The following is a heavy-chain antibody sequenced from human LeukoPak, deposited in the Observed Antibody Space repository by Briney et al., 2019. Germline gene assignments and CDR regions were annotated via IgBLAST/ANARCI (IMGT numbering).Heavy chain of an antibody. D-gene: IGHD3-16*01. CDR3: ARDRYSFAIRGEDAFDV. Sequence: ASVKVSCKASGYTFSSYGISWVRQAPGQGLEWMAWISAYNGNTNSAQKFQDRVTATTDTSTSTAYIELRSLRPDDTGVYFCARDRYSFAIRGEDAFDVWSQGTMVIVSS. CDR1: GYTFSSYG. J-gene: IGHJ3*01. V-gene: IGHV1-18*01. CDR2: ISAYNGNT.